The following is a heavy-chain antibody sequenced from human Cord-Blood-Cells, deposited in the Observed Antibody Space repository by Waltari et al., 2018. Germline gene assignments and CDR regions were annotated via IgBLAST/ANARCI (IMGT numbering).Heavy chain of an antibody. CDR2: IYTSGST. V-gene: IGHV4-4*07. CDR3: AREEGGSSPSYYYYYMDV. D-gene: IGHD6-6*01. J-gene: IGHJ6*03. CDR1: GGSISSYY. Sequence: QVQLQESGPGLVKPSETLSLTCTVSGGSISSYYWSWIRPPAGKGLEWIGRIYTSGSTNYNPSLKSRVTMSVDTSKNQFSLKLSSVTAADTAVYYCAREEGGSSPSYYYYYMDVWGKGTTVTVSS.